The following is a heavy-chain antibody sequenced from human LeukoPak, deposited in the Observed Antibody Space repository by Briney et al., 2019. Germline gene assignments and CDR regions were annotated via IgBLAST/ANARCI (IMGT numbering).Heavy chain of an antibody. J-gene: IGHJ3*02. CDR2: INHSGIT. V-gene: IGHV4-34*01. CDR3: ARGALGYCSSSSCYDAFDI. CDR1: GGSFSGYY. Sequence: PSEALSLTCAVYGGSFSGYYWSWIRQPPGKGLEWIGEINHSGITNHNPSLKSRVTMSVDTSKNQFSLKLNSVTAADTAVYYCARGALGYCSSSSCYDAFDIWGQGTRVTVSS. D-gene: IGHD2-2*01.